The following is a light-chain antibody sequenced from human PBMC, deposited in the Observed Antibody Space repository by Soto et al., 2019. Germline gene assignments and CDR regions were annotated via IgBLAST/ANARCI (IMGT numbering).Light chain of an antibody. Sequence: DIQMTQSPSSLSASVGDRVTITCRATQTVSNFLNWYQQKPGTAPKLLIHGVSNLQSGVPSRFSGSGSGTDYTLTISNLQPEDFATYYCQHRYSLPRTFGQGTKVEL. V-gene: IGKV1-39*01. CDR2: GVS. CDR1: QTVSNF. CDR3: QHRYSLPRT. J-gene: IGKJ1*01.